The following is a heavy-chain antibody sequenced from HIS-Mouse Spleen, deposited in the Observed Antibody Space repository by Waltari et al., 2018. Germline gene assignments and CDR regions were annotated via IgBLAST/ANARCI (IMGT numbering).Heavy chain of an antibody. D-gene: IGHD5-12*01. CDR1: GFTVSRTS. CDR2: IYSGCST. Sequence: EVQLVEAGGGLVQRGGSLRLSCAASGFTVSRTSLSAVRQAPGKGLEWVSVIYSGCSTYYADSVNGRFTISRDNSKNTLYLQMNSLRAEDTAVYYCAGDGYNSYYFDYWGQGTLVTVSS. J-gene: IGHJ4*02. CDR3: AGDGYNSYYFDY. V-gene: IGHV3-66*01.